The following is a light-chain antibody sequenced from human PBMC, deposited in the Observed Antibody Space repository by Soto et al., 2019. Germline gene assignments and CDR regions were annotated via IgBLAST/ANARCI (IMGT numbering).Light chain of an antibody. J-gene: IGKJ2*01. CDR3: QQSYSTLMYT. CDR2: AAS. V-gene: IGKV1-39*01. CDR1: QSISSY. Sequence: DIQMTQSPSSLSASVGDRVTITCRASQSISSYLNWYQQKPGKAPKLLIYAASSLESGVPSRFSGSGSGTDFTLTVSSLQPEDFATYYCQQSYSTLMYTFGQGTQVDIK.